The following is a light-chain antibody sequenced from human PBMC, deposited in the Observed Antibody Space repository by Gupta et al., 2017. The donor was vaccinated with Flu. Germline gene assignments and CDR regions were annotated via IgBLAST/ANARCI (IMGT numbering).Light chain of an antibody. V-gene: IGLV1-47*01. CDR1: NSNSGSNY. CDR2: RDD. Sequence: GQSVTISCSGSNSNSGSNYVYWYQQTPGAAPRLIISRDDQRSSGVPDRFSSSKSGPSASLAISGLRSEDEADYYCAVWDDSLVVFGGGTKLSVL. CDR3: AVWDDSLVV. J-gene: IGLJ2*01.